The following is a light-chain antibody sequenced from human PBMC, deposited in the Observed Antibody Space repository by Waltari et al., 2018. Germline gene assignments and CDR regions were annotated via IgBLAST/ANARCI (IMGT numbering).Light chain of an antibody. CDR1: QSVGDN. J-gene: IGKJ4*01. CDR2: GAS. CDR3: QQYDRWPLT. V-gene: IGKV3D-15*01. Sequence: ETVMTQSPATLSASPGDRVTLPCRASQSVGDNLVWYQKKSGQPPRLLIYGASTRASTIPARFSGSGSGTEFTLTISSLQSEDFELYYCQQYDRWPLTFGGGTKVEIK.